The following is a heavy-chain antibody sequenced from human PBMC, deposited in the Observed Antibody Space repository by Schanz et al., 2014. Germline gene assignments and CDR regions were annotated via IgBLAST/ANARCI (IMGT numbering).Heavy chain of an antibody. CDR1: GFSFSSYS. CDR3: AKSGYCRSTSCYQYNYYGLDV. V-gene: IGHV3-23*04. CDR2: ISSGGTTI. D-gene: IGHD2-2*03. J-gene: IGHJ6*02. Sequence: EVQLVESGGGLVQPGGSLRLSCAVSGFSFSSYSMSWVRQAPGKGLEWIAYISSGGTTIYYADSVKGRFSISRDNSKNTLYLQMDSLRAEDTAVYYCAKSGYCRSTSCYQYNYYGLDVWGQGTTVTVSS.